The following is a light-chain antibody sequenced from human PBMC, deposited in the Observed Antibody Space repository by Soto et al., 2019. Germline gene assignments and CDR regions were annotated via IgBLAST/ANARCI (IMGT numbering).Light chain of an antibody. CDR2: DAS. CDR1: QSVSSN. CDR3: QPRANWALT. Sequence: EIVLTQSPATLSLSPGERATLSCRASQSVSSNLAWYQQKPGQAPRLLSYDASNRATGIPARFSGSGSGTDFTPNISRLEPEDFAVYYWQPRANWALTFGGGTEVEIK. V-gene: IGKV3-11*01. J-gene: IGKJ4*01.